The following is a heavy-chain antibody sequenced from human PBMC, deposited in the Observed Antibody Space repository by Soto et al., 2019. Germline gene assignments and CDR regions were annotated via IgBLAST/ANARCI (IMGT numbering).Heavy chain of an antibody. CDR1: GGSLSGYS. CDR3: AREKTPMSPHYFYYGMDV. CDR2: VYSGGGT. D-gene: IGHD3-9*01. V-gene: IGHV4-59*01. Sequence: QVQLQESGPGVVKPSETLSLACTVSGGSLSGYSWSWIQQSPGKGLEWLGYVYSGGGTNYSPSFMVRVTISVDTTDNQFSLKLNSVTAADTAVYDCAREKTPMSPHYFYYGMDVWGQGTTVTVSS. J-gene: IGHJ6*02.